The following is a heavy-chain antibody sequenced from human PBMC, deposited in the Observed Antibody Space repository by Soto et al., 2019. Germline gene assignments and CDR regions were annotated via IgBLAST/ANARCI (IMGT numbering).Heavy chain of an antibody. J-gene: IGHJ4*02. Sequence: GGSLRLSCAASGFTFSDYYMSWIRQAPGKGLEWVSAISPSGGSTYYADSVKGRFTISRDNSKNTLYLQMNSLRAEDTAVYYCAKFDSSGYRTQDFDYWGQGTLVTVSS. CDR1: GFTFSDYY. V-gene: IGHV3-23*01. CDR3: AKFDSSGYRTQDFDY. CDR2: ISPSGGST. D-gene: IGHD3-22*01.